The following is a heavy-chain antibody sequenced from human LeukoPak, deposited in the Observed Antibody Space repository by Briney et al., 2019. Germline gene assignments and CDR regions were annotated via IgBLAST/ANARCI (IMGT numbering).Heavy chain of an antibody. CDR1: GFTVSSNY. CDR2: IYSGGST. Sequence: GGSLRLSCAASGFTVSSNYMSWVRQAPGKGLEGVSVIYSGGSTYYADSVKGRFTISRDNSRNTLYLQMNSLRAEDTAVYYCARDSGAYYDSSGYFDYWGQGTLVTVSS. V-gene: IGHV3-53*01. D-gene: IGHD3-22*01. CDR3: ARDSGAYYDSSGYFDY. J-gene: IGHJ4*02.